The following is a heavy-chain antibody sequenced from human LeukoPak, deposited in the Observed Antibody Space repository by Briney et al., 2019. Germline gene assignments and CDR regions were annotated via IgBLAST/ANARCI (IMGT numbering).Heavy chain of an antibody. CDR3: ARGVYLFDY. CDR1: GGSISSYH. D-gene: IGHD6-6*01. J-gene: IGHJ4*02. Sequence: KASETLSLTCTVSGGSISSYHWSWIRQPPGKGLEWIGYIYYSGSTNYNPSLKSRVTISVDTSKNQFSLKLSSVTAADTAVYYCARGVYLFDYWGQGTLVTVSS. CDR2: IYYSGST. V-gene: IGHV4-59*01.